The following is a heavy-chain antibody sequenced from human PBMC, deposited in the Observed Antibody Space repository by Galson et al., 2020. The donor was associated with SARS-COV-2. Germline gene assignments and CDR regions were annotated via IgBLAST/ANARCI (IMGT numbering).Heavy chain of an antibody. V-gene: IGHV4-34*01. CDR1: GGSFSGYY. J-gene: IGHJ3*02. CDR2: INHSGST. CDR3: ASAPITGTPGSGAFDI. D-gene: IGHD1-7*01. Sequence: SETLSLTCAVYGGSFSGYYWSWIRQPPGKGLEWIGEINHSGSTNYNPSLKSRVTISVDTSKNQFSLKLSSVTAADTAVYYCASAPITGTPGSGAFDIWGQGTMVTVSS.